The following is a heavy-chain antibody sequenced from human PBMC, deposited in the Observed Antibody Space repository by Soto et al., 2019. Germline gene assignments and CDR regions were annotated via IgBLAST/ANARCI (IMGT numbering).Heavy chain of an antibody. CDR3: ARDGVAVAGTLDY. CDR1: GYTFTSYA. Sequence: ASVKVSCQASGYTFTSYAMHWVRQAPGQRLEWMGWINAGNGNTKYSQKFQGRVTITRDTSASTAYMELSSLRSEDTAVYYCARDGVAVAGTLDYWGQGTLVTVSS. CDR2: INAGNGNT. V-gene: IGHV1-3*01. D-gene: IGHD6-19*01. J-gene: IGHJ4*02.